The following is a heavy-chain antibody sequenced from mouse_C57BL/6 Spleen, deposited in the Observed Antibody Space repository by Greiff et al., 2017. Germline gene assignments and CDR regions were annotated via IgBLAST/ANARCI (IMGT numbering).Heavy chain of an antibody. CDR1: GYTFTDYY. Sequence: EVQLQQSGPELVKPGASVKISCKASGYTFTDYYMNWVKQSHGKSLEWIGDINPNNGGTSYNQKFKGKATLTVDKSSSTAYMELRSLTSEDSAVYYCARRIYYGFDYWGQGTTLTVSS. CDR2: INPNNGGT. CDR3: ARRIYYGFDY. V-gene: IGHV1-26*01. D-gene: IGHD2-1*01. J-gene: IGHJ2*01.